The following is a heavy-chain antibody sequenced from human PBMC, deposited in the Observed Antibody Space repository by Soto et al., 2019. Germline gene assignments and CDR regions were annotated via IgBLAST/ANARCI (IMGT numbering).Heavy chain of an antibody. Sequence: ASVKVSCKASGYTFTTYGFSWVRQAPGQGLECVGWMSASNGNTHYSQKFQGRVTMTIDTSTSTAYMELRSLTSGDTAVYYCASEPFYYYDGSGHYPLCYCGQGTLVPGSS. D-gene: IGHD3-22*01. J-gene: IGHJ4*02. CDR1: GYTFTTYG. V-gene: IGHV1-18*04. CDR3: ASEPFYYYDGSGHYPLCY. CDR2: MSASNGNT.